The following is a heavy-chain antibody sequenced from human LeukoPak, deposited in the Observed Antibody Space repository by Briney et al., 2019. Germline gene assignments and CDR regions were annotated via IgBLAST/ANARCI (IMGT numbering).Heavy chain of an antibody. D-gene: IGHD2-2*01. V-gene: IGHV4-61*02. Sequence: SSQTLSLTCTVSGGSISSGSYYWSWIRQPAGKGLEWIGRIYTSGSTNYNPSLKSRVTISVDTSKNQFSLKLSSVTAADTAVYYCARDELYCSSTSCHGVAFDIWGQGTMVTVSS. CDR2: IYTSGST. CDR1: GGSISSGSYY. J-gene: IGHJ3*02. CDR3: ARDELYCSSTSCHGVAFDI.